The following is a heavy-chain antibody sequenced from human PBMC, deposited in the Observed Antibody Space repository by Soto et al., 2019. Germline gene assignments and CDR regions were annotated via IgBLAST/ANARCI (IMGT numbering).Heavy chain of an antibody. J-gene: IGHJ6*02. D-gene: IGHD6-19*01. V-gene: IGHV3-13*01. CDR2: IGTAGDT. Sequence: PGGSLRLSCAASGSTFSSYDMHWVRQATGKGLEWVSAIGTAGDTYYPGSVKGRFTISRENAKNSLYLQMNSLRAGDTAVYYCARDLGTAVAGYAMDVWGQGTTVTVSS. CDR1: GSTFSSYD. CDR3: ARDLGTAVAGYAMDV.